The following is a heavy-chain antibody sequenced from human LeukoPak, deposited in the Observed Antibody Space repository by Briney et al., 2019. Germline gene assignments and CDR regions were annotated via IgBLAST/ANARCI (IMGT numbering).Heavy chain of an antibody. Sequence: GSLRLSCAASGFTFTNAWMSWVRQAPGKGLEWIGEINHSGSTNYNPSLKSRVTISVDTSKNQFSLKLSSVTAVDTAVYYCARRDITIFGVVHAFDIWGQGTMVTVSS. CDR3: ARRDITIFGVVHAFDI. V-gene: IGHV4-34*01. CDR2: INHSGST. D-gene: IGHD3-3*01. J-gene: IGHJ3*02. CDR1: GFTFTNAW.